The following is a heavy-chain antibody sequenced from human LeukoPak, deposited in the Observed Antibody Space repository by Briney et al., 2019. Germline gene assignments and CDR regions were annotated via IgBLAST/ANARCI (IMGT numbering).Heavy chain of an antibody. V-gene: IGHV3-48*04. Sequence: GGSLRLSCAASGFTFSSFAMNWVRQAPGKGLEWVSYISSSSSTIYYADSVKGRFTISRDNAKNSLYLQMYSLRAEDTAVYYCARAGSGVRGVPYYYYGMDVWGQGTTVTVSS. CDR3: ARAGSGVRGVPYYYYGMDV. CDR1: GFTFSSFA. CDR2: ISSSSSTI. J-gene: IGHJ6*02. D-gene: IGHD3-10*02.